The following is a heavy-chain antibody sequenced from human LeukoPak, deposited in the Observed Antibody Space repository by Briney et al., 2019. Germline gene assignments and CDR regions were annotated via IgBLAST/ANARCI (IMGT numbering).Heavy chain of an antibody. J-gene: IGHJ4*02. CDR3: ARRDDSSGYYLGY. V-gene: IGHV1-69*04. Sequence: GASVKVSCKASGGTFSSYAISWVRQAPGQGLEWMGRIIPILGIANYAQKFQGRVTMTRDTSTSTVYMELSSLGSEDTAVYYCARRDDSSGYYLGYWGQGTLVTVSS. CDR2: IIPILGIA. CDR1: GGTFSSYA. D-gene: IGHD3-22*01.